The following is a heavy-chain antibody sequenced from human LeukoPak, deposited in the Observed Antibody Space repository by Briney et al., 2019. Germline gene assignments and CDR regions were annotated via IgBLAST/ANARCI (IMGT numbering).Heavy chain of an antibody. CDR2: ISGSGGST. V-gene: IGHV3-23*01. D-gene: IGHD3-22*01. CDR3: AKREYYDSSGYYHWYFDL. J-gene: IGHJ2*01. Sequence: GGSLRLSCAASGFTFSSYAMSWVRQAPGKGLEWVSAISGSGGSTYYADSVKGRFTISRDNSKNTLYLQMNSLRAEDTAVYYCAKREYYDSSGYYHWYFDLWGRGTLVTVSS. CDR1: GFTFSSYA.